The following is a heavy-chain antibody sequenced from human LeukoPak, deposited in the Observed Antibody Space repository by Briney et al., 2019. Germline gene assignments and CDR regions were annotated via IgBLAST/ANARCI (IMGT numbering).Heavy chain of an antibody. J-gene: IGHJ4*02. V-gene: IGHV1-69*04. Sequence: GASVKVSCKASGGTFSSYAISWVRQAPGQGLEWMGRIIPILGIANYAQKFQGRVTITADKSTSTAYMELSSLRSEDTAVYYCASLHDSSGYYSGYWGQGTLVTVSS. CDR3: ASLHDSSGYYSGY. D-gene: IGHD3-22*01. CDR2: IIPILGIA. CDR1: GGTFSSYA.